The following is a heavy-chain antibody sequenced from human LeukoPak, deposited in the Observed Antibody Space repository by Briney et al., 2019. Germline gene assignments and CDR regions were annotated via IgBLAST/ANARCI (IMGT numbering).Heavy chain of an antibody. Sequence: GGSLRLSCAASGFTLSNYGVHWVRQAPGKGLEWLAFIWYDGSNKYYADCVEGRFTISSDNAKSTLHLQMIGLRAEDTAVYYCARDAWYCGSSSCSTTGYYYYFYMDVWGKGTTVTVAS. D-gene: IGHD2-2*02. V-gene: IGHV3-33*01. CDR2: IWYDGSNK. J-gene: IGHJ6*03. CDR3: ARDAWYCGSSSCSTTGYYYYFYMDV. CDR1: GFTLSNYG.